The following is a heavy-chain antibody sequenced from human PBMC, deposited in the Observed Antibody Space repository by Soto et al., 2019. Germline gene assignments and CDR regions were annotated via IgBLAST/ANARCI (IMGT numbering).Heavy chain of an antibody. CDR1: GYTFTSYY. CDR3: ASGLPAVLTVTTDLGYFDY. D-gene: IGHD4-17*01. J-gene: IGHJ4*02. CDR2: INPSGGST. V-gene: IGHV1-46*03. Sequence: ASVKVSCKASGYTFTSYYMHWVRQAPGQGLEWMGIINPSGGSTSYAQKFQGRVTMTRDTSTSTVYMELSSLRSEDTAVYYCASGLPAVLTVTTDLGYFDYWGQGTLVTVSS.